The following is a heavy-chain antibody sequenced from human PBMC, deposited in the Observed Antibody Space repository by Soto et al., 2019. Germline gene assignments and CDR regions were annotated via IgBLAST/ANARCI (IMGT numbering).Heavy chain of an antibody. D-gene: IGHD2-2*01. V-gene: IGHV2-5*02. J-gene: IGHJ4*02. CDR1: GFSLSTSGVG. Sequence: SGPTLVNPTQTLTLTCTFSGFSLSTSGVGVGWIRQPPGKALEWLALIYWDDDKRYSPSLKSRLTITKDTSKNQVVLTMTNMDPVDTATYYCAHRLLSTRTAMRTRVKSLTHFDYWGQGTLVTVSS. CDR3: AHRLLSTRTAMRTRVKSLTHFDY. CDR2: IYWDDDK.